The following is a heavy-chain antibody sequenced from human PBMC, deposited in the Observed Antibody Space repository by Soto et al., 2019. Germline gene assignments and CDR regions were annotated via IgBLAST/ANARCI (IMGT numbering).Heavy chain of an antibody. V-gene: IGHV4-39*01. CDR3: ARHSLETDIVLMVYGFDP. Sequence: PSETLSLTCTVSGGSISSSSYYWGWIRQPPGKGLEWIGSIYYSGSTYYNPSLKSRVTISVDTSKKQFSLKLSSVTAADTAVYYFARHSLETDIVLMVYGFDPWGQGTLVTVSS. CDR2: IYYSGST. J-gene: IGHJ5*02. D-gene: IGHD2-8*01. CDR1: GGSISSSSYY.